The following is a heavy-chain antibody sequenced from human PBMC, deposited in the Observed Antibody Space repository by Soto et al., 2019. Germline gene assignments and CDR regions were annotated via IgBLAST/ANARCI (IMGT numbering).Heavy chain of an antibody. CDR2: INLLGFST. Sequence: QVQLVQSGAEVKTPGASVKGSCKASGYTFTRYNMHWVRPAPGQGLESVGMINLLGFSTTYAPKLPGRRFMTWVMSPTAFLMELTDLRFDDRGVYYCVGAAVRFGVLYCVDPLGEGTLVTVS. D-gene: IGHD3-10*01. V-gene: IGHV1-46*01. J-gene: IGHJ5*02. CDR3: VGAAVRFGVLYCVDP. CDR1: GYTFTRYN.